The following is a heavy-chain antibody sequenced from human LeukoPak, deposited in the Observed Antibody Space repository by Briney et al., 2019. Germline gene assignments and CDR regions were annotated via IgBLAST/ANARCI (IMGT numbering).Heavy chain of an antibody. J-gene: IGHJ4*02. CDR3: ARVVWGSGGDYFDY. D-gene: IGHD7-27*01. CDR2: IYDSGST. CDR1: GASIRSGDYY. Sequence: SETLSLTCTVSGASIRSGDYYWSWIRQPPGKGLEWIGYIYDSGSTYYNPSLKSRITISVDTSENRFSLKLSSVTATDTAVYYCARVVWGSGGDYFDYWGQGTLVTVSS. V-gene: IGHV4-30-4*01.